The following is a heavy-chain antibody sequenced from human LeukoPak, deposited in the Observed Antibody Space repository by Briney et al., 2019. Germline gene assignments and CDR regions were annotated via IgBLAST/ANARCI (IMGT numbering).Heavy chain of an antibody. D-gene: IGHD2-8*01. Sequence: GGSLRLSCAASGFTFRNYAVHWVRQAPGKGLEWVAVISYDGNHTFYADSVKGRFAISRDNSKNTLSLQMSALRADDTAVYYCARAKRGLTDYWGQGTLVTVSS. V-gene: IGHV3-30*09. CDR2: ISYDGNHT. CDR3: ARAKRGLTDY. J-gene: IGHJ4*02. CDR1: GFTFRNYA.